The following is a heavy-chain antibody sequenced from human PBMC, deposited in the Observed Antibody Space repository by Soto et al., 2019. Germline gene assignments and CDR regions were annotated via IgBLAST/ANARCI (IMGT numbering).Heavy chain of an antibody. CDR2: ISSSSSTL. CDR1: GFTFSRYG. V-gene: IGHV3-48*03. D-gene: IGHD1-26*01. J-gene: IGHJ2*01. Sequence: PGGSLRLSCAASGFTFSRYGMNWVRQAPGKGLEWVSYISSSSSTLYYADSVKGRFTISRDNAKNSLYLQMNSLRAEDTAVYYCARGGSGSYFWYFDLWGRGTLVTVSS. CDR3: ARGGSGSYFWYFDL.